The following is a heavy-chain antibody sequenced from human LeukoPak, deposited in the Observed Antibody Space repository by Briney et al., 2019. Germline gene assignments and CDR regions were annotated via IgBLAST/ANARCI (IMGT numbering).Heavy chain of an antibody. CDR3: WQQRIDY. Sequence: PGGSMRLACAASGFTFSSYGMHWVRQAPGKVLEWVAVISYDGSNKYYADSVKGRFTISRDNSKNTLYLQMNSLRAEDTAVYYCWQQRIDYWGQGTLVTVSS. CDR1: GFTFSSYG. V-gene: IGHV3-30*03. D-gene: IGHD6-13*01. J-gene: IGHJ4*02. CDR2: ISYDGSNK.